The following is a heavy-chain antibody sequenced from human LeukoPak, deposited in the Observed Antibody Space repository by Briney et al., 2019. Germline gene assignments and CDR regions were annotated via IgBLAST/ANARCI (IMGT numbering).Heavy chain of an antibody. CDR2: IYYSGST. CDR3: ARKGGGQLVNTRRWFDP. V-gene: IGHV4-39*07. CDR1: GGSTSSSSYY. Sequence: SETLSLTCTVSGGSTSSSSYYWGWIRQPPGKGLEWIGSIYYSGSTYYNPSLKSRVTISLDTSKNQFSLKLSSVTAADTAVYYCARKGGGQLVNTRRWFDPWGQGTLVTVSS. D-gene: IGHD6-6*01. J-gene: IGHJ5*02.